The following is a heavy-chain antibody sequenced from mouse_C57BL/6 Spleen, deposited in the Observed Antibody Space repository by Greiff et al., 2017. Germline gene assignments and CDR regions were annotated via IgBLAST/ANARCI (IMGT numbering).Heavy chain of an antibody. V-gene: IGHV1-22*01. J-gene: IGHJ1*03. CDR2: INPNNGGT. CDR3: AYYGSSYGYFDV. D-gene: IGHD1-1*01. Sequence: EVKLVESGPELVKPGASVKLSCKASGYTFTDYNMHWVKQSHGKSLEWIGYINPNNGGTSYNQKFKGKATLTVNKSSSTAYMELRSLTSEDSAVYYCAYYGSSYGYFDVWGTGTTVTVSS. CDR1: GYTFTDYN.